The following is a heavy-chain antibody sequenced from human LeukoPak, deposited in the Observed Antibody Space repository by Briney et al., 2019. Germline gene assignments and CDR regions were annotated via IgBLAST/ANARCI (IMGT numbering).Heavy chain of an antibody. Sequence: SGTLSLTCAVSGGSISSSNWWSWVRQPPGKGLEWIGEIYHSGSTNYNPSLKSRVTISVDKSKNQFSLKLSSVTAADTAVYYCARVLPYCSSTSCPSYYFDYWGQGTLVTVSS. CDR1: GGSISSSNW. CDR3: ARVLPYCSSTSCPSYYFDY. J-gene: IGHJ4*02. V-gene: IGHV4-4*02. CDR2: IYHSGST. D-gene: IGHD2-2*01.